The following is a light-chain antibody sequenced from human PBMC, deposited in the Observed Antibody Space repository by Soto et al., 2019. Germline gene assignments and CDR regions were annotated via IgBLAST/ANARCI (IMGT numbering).Light chain of an antibody. J-gene: IGLJ2*01. Sequence: QSVLTQPPSVSGTPGQRVTISCSGSSSNIGSNTVNWYQQFPGTAPKLLIYSNDQRPSGVPDRFSASKSGTSASLAISGLQSEDEADYHCAAWDDSLSGFVVFGGGTKLTVL. V-gene: IGLV1-44*01. CDR3: AAWDDSLSGFVV. CDR2: SND. CDR1: SSNIGSNT.